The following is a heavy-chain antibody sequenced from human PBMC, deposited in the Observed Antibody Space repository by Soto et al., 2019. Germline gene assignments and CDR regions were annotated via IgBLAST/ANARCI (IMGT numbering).Heavy chain of an antibody. Sequence: EVQLLESGGGLVQPGGSLRLSCAASGFTFSSYAMSWVRQAPGKGLEWVSDISGSGGNTHFADSVKGRFTISRDNSKNTLYLQMNSLRAEDTAVYYCAKGVVAARPWYFDLRGRGTLVTVSS. D-gene: IGHD2-15*01. J-gene: IGHJ2*01. CDR3: AKGVVAARPWYFDL. CDR2: ISGSGGNT. CDR1: GFTFSSYA. V-gene: IGHV3-23*01.